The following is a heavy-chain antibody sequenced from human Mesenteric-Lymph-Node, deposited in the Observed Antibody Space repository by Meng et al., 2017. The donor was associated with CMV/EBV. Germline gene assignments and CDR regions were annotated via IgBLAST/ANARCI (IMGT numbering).Heavy chain of an antibody. CDR2: MYYTGGT. D-gene: IGHD3-22*01. J-gene: IGHJ5*02. Sequence: ISSSSYYWYWIRQPPGKGLEWIGSMYYTGGTYYSPSLKGRVAISVDRSNNQFSLKLNSVTAADTAVYYCARRSDYYDSTGFSFWFDPWGQGTLVTVSS. V-gene: IGHV4-39*01. CDR3: ARRSDYYDSTGFSFWFDP. CDR1: ISSSSYY.